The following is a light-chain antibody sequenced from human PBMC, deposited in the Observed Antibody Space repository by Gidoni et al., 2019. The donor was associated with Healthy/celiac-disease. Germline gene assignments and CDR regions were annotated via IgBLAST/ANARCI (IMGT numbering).Light chain of an antibody. Sequence: EIVLTQSPATLSLSPGERATLSCRASQSVSSYLAWYQQKPGQAPRLLIYDASNRATGIPARFSGSGSGTDFTLTISSLEPEDVAVYYCQQRSNWHTFGQGTRLEIK. CDR3: QQRSNWHT. J-gene: IGKJ5*01. CDR1: QSVSSY. CDR2: DAS. V-gene: IGKV3-11*01.